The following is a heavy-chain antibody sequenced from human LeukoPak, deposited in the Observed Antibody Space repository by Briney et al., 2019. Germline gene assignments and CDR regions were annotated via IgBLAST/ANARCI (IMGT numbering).Heavy chain of an antibody. V-gene: IGHV1-2*02. CDR1: GYTFTGYY. CDR3: ARDGEKVATENWFDP. D-gene: IGHD5-12*01. CDR2: INPNSGGT. J-gene: IGHJ5*02. Sequence: ASVKVSCKASGYTFTGYYMHWVRQAPGQGLEWMGWINPNSGGTNYAQKFQGRVTMTRDTSISTAYIELSRLRSDDTAVYYCARDGEKVATENWFDPWGQGTLVAVSS.